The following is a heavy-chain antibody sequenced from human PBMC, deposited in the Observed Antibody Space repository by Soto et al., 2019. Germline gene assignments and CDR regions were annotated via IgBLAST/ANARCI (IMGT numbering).Heavy chain of an antibody. CDR2: IYYSGST. V-gene: IGHV4-59*01. J-gene: IGHJ4*02. D-gene: IGHD3-10*01. CDR3: ARGNYGSGSFGY. Sequence: QVQLQESGPGLVKPSETLSLTCTVSGGSISSYYWSWIRQPPGKGLEWIGYIYYSGSTNYNPSLKSRVTISVDTSKNQFSLKLSSVTAADTAVYYCARGNYGSGSFGYWGQGTLVTVSS. CDR1: GGSISSYY.